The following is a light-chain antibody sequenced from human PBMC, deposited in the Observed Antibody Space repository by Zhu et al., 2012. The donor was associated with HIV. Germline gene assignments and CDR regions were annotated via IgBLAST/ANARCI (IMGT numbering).Light chain of an antibody. CDR2: EAS. Sequence: DIQTTQSPSTLSASVGDRVTITCRASQSVYKWLAWYQQKPEKAPKLLIYEASSLETGVPSRFSGSGSGTEFTLTISSLQPDDFATYSCQQYYTPSYTFGQGTKLQIK. CDR1: QSVYKW. V-gene: IGKV1-5*03. CDR3: QQYYTPSYT. J-gene: IGKJ2*01.